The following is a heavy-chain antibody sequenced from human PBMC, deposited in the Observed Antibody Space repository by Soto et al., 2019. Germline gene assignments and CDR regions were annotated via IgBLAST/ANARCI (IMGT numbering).Heavy chain of an antibody. CDR3: EREMRLGSGGGDIDI. V-gene: IGHV3-7*03. CDR2: INEDGSKK. J-gene: IGHJ4*02. CDR1: GFTVSAKW. D-gene: IGHD2-15*01. Sequence: GSLRLTCSVSGFTVSAKWMSWVRQAPGKGLEWLANINEDGSKKFYVDSVKGRFTISKDNAKNSLSLQLGSLRADDTAVYYCEREMRLGSGGGDIDIWGRGTMVTVYS.